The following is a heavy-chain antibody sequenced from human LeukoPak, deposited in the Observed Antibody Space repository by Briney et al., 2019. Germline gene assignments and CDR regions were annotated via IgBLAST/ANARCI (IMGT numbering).Heavy chain of an antibody. CDR3: ANQLGMGPFDAFDI. Sequence: GGSLRLSCAASGFTFSSYSMNWVRQAPGKGLEWVSSISSSSSYIYYADSVKGRFTISRDNAKNSLYLQMNSLRAEDTAVYYCANQLGMGPFDAFDIWGQGTMVTVSS. D-gene: IGHD1-1*01. CDR2: ISSSSSYI. J-gene: IGHJ3*02. V-gene: IGHV3-21*01. CDR1: GFTFSSYS.